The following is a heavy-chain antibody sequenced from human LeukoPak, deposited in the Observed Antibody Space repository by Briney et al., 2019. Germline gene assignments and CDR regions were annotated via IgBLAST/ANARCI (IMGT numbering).Heavy chain of an antibody. J-gene: IGHJ5*02. CDR1: GYSFTSYW. V-gene: IGHV5-10-1*01. D-gene: IGHD3-9*01. CDR3: ARVLGYYDILTGYSTNWFDP. CDR2: IDPSDSYT. Sequence: GEPLKTSCKGSGYSFTSYWISWVRQMPGKGLEWMGRIDPSDSYTNYSPSFQGHVPISADKSISTAYLQWSSLKASDAAMYYCARVLGYYDILTGYSTNWFDPWGQGTLVTVSS.